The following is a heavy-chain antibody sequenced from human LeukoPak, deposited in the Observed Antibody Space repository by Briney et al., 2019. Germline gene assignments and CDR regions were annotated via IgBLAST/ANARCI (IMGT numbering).Heavy chain of an antibody. Sequence: SGPTLVNPTQTLTLTCTFSGFSLSTSGMCVSWIRQPPGKALEWLALIDWDDDKYYSTSLKTRLTISKDTSKNQVVPTMTNMAPVDTATYYCARTPYSSGWYDYWGQGTLVTVSS. V-gene: IGHV2-70*01. CDR3: ARTPYSSGWYDY. CDR1: GFSLSTSGMC. D-gene: IGHD6-19*01. J-gene: IGHJ4*02. CDR2: IDWDDDK.